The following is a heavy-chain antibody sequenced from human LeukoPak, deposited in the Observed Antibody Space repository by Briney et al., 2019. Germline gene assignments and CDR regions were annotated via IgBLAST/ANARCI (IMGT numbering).Heavy chain of an antibody. J-gene: IGHJ6*03. D-gene: IGHD3-16*01. CDR2: IYYSGST. CDR1: GGSISSYY. Sequence: SETLSLTCTVSGGSISSYYWSWIRQPPGKGLEWIGYIYYSGSTNYNPSLKSRVTISVDTSKNQFSLKLSSVTAADTAVYYCARGLGTAGYYYYYMDVWGKGTTVTVSS. V-gene: IGHV4-59*01. CDR3: ARGLGTAGYYYYYMDV.